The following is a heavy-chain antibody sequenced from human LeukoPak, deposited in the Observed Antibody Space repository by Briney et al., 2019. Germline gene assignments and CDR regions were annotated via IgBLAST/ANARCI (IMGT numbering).Heavy chain of an antibody. V-gene: IGHV4-59*01. J-gene: IGHJ3*02. D-gene: IGHD5-18*01. CDR2: IYYSGST. CDR1: GGSISIYY. CDR3: ARVRGYSYGSDAFDI. Sequence: PSETLSLTCTVSGGSISIYYWSWIRQPPGKGLQWSGYIYYSGSTNYNPSLKSRVTISVDKSKNQCSLKLSSVTAADTAVFYCARVRGYSYGSDAFDIWGQGTMVTVSS.